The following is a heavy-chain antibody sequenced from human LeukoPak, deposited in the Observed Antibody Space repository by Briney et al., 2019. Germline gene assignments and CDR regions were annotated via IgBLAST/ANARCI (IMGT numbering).Heavy chain of an antibody. Sequence: GSLRLSCAASGFAFSNYAMRWVRPAPGKGMGWGSAISGSGGSTYYADSVKGRFTISRDNSKNTLFLQMNSLRAEDTAVYYCAKWYGSGSYPLGDYWGQGTLVTVSS. CDR1: GFAFSNYA. D-gene: IGHD3-10*01. CDR3: AKWYGSGSYPLGDY. J-gene: IGHJ4*02. CDR2: ISGSGGST. V-gene: IGHV3-23*01.